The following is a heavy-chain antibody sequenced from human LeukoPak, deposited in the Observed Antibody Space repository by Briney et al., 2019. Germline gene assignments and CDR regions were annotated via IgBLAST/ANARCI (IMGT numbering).Heavy chain of an antibody. D-gene: IGHD5-18*01. CDR1: GGSISSGSYY. V-gene: IGHV4-61*02. J-gene: IGHJ4*02. Sequence: SQTLSLTCTVSGGSISSGSYYWSWIRQPAGKGLEWIGRIYTSGSTNYNPSLKSRVTISVDTSKNQFSLKLSSVTAADTAVYYCARGAAMAPLDYFDYWGQGTLVTVSS. CDR3: ARGAAMAPLDYFDY. CDR2: IYTSGST.